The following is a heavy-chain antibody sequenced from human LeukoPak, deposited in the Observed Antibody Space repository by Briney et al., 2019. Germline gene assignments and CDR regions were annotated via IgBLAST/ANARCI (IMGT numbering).Heavy chain of an antibody. CDR2: ISTSSNTI. V-gene: IGHV3-48*01. CDR1: GFTFSSYS. CDR3: AREGRQWLIRNWFDP. D-gene: IGHD6-19*01. J-gene: IGHJ5*02. Sequence: QSGGSLRLSCAASGFTFSSYSMNWVRQAPGKGLEWVSYISTSSNTIYYADSVKGRFTISRDNAKNSLYLQMNSLRAEDTAVYYCAREGRQWLIRNWFDPWGQGTLVTVSS.